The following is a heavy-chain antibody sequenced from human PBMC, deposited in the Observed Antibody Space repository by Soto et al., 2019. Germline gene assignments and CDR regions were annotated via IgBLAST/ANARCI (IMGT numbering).Heavy chain of an antibody. D-gene: IGHD1-26*01. J-gene: IGHJ4*02. CDR2: INGNTGHT. CDR1: GYTFSRYG. V-gene: IGHV1-18*01. CDR3: ARERKWEPLPY. Sequence: QVRLGQSGAEVRGPGASVKVSCKTSGYTFSRYGITWVRQAPGQGLEWMGWINGNTGHTIYAMNLEDRLTIKTDTSKSTAYMELRSLKSDDTDVYYCARERKWEPLPYWGQGTLVTVSS.